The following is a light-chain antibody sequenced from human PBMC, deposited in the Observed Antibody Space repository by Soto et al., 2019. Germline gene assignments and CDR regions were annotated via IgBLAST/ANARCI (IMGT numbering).Light chain of an antibody. V-gene: IGKV3-20*01. Sequence: DTVLTQSPGTLSLSPWERATLSCRASQSVSSYLAWYQQKPGQAPRLLIYGASTRATGIPARFSGSGSGTDFTLTISRLEPEDFAVYYCQQYGSSPRTFGGGTKVDIK. J-gene: IGKJ4*01. CDR2: GAS. CDR3: QQYGSSPRT. CDR1: QSVSSY.